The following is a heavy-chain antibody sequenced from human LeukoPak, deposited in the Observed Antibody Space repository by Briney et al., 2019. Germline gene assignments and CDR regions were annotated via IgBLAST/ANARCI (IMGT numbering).Heavy chain of an antibody. CDR1: GFTFTSYW. Sequence: PGGSLRLSCAASGFTFTSYWMAWVRQAPGRGLEWVANINPDGDGGYYLDSVRGRFTISRDNAKNSLYLQMSSLRAEDTAVYYCARDPDYWGQGTLVTVSS. V-gene: IGHV3-7*01. CDR2: INPDGDGG. CDR3: ARDPDY. J-gene: IGHJ4*02.